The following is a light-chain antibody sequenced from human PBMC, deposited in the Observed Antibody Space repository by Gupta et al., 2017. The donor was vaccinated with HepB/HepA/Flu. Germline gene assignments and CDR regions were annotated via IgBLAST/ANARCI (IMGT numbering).Light chain of an antibody. CDR3: SSYTSSSTQV. CDR2: DFS. CDR1: SSDVGGYNY. J-gene: IGLJ2*01. V-gene: IGLV2-14*03. Sequence: QSALTPPASVSGSPGQSITISCTGTSSDVGGYNYVSWYQQHPGKAPKLIIYDFSNWPSGVSNRFSGSKSGNTASLTISGLQAEDEADYYCSSYTSSSTQVFGGGTKLTVL.